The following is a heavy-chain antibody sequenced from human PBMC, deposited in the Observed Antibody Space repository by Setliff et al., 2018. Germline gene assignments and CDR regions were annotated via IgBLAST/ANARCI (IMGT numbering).Heavy chain of an antibody. CDR2: IYWDDDK. Sequence: SGPTLVNPTQTLTLTCTFSGFSLSTSGVGVGWIRQPPGKALEWLALIYWDDDKRYSPSLKSRLTITKGTSKNQVVLTMTNMDPVDTATYYCAHRRGVVVSSWFDPWGQGTLVTVSS. V-gene: IGHV2-5*02. J-gene: IGHJ5*02. CDR1: GFSLSTSGVG. CDR3: AHRRGVVVSSWFDP. D-gene: IGHD2-2*01.